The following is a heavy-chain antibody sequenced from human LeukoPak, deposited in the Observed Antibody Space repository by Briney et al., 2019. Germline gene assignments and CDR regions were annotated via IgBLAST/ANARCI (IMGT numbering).Heavy chain of an antibody. CDR3: AKGRAASRFYIYYALDV. V-gene: IGHV3-30*18. J-gene: IGHJ6*02. D-gene: IGHD2-15*01. Sequence: GGSLRLSCAGSGFTFSSYAMHWVRRAPGKGLEWVALVSYDGSFKHYADSVKGRFTISRDNSENTLSLQMDSLRAEDTAVYYCAKGRAASRFYIYYALDVWGQGTTVTVSS. CDR1: GFTFSSYA. CDR2: VSYDGSFK.